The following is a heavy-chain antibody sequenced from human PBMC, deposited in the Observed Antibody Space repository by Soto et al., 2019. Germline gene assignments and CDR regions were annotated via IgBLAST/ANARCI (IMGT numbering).Heavy chain of an antibody. V-gene: IGHV3-11*05. D-gene: IGHD1-26*01. CDR3: ARDAYGVGAADVAFDI. CDR2: ISSSSSYT. J-gene: IGHJ3*02. CDR1: GFIFSDYY. Sequence: NPGGSLRLSCAASGFIFSDYYMSWIRQAPGKGLEWVSYISSSSSYTNYADSVKGRFTISRDNAKNSLYLQMNSLRAEDTAVYYCARDAYGVGAADVAFDIWGQGTMVTVSS.